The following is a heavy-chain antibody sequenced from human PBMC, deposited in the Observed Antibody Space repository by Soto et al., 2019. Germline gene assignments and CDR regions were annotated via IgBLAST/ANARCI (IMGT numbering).Heavy chain of an antibody. CDR1: GGSISSGVYY. Sequence: SETLSLTCTVSGGSISSGVYYWSWIRQHPGKGLEWIGYIYYSGSTYYNPSLKSRVTISVDTSKNQFSLKLSSVTAADTAVYYCASVSVVYYYDSSGYPRSGWFDPWGQGTLVTVSS. CDR2: IYYSGST. J-gene: IGHJ5*02. D-gene: IGHD3-22*01. CDR3: ASVSVVYYYDSSGYPRSGWFDP. V-gene: IGHV4-31*03.